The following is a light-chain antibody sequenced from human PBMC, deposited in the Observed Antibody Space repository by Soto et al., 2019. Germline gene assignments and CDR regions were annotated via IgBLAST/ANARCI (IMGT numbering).Light chain of an antibody. CDR2: GAS. J-gene: IGKJ2*01. V-gene: IGKV3-20*01. Sequence: EIVLTQSPGTLSLSPGERATLSCRASQSVSSSYLAWYQQKPGQAPRLLIYGASSRATGIPDRFSGSGSGTDVTLTISRLEPEDFAVYYCQQYGSSPRKTFGQGTKLEIK. CDR1: QSVSSSY. CDR3: QQYGSSPRKT.